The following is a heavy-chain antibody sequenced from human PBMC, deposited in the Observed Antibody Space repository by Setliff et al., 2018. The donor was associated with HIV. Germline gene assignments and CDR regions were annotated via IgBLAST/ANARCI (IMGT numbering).Heavy chain of an antibody. CDR2: INTNTGNP. CDR3: ARGYCSGGTCYAGLFDF. J-gene: IGHJ4*02. D-gene: IGHD2-15*01. Sequence: ASVKVSCKASGYTFTSYAMNWVRQAPGQGLEWMGWINTNTGNPTYAQGFTGRFVFSLDTSVSTTYLQISSLKAEDTAVYYCARGYCSGGTCYAGLFDFWGQGTLVTVSS. CDR1: GYTFTSYA. V-gene: IGHV7-4-1*02.